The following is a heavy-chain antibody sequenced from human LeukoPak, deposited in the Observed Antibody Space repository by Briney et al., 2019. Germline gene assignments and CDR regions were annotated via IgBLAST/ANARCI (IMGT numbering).Heavy chain of an antibody. J-gene: IGHJ6*03. D-gene: IGHD3-9*01. CDR2: ISSNGGST. Sequence: PGGSLRLSCATSGFTFSSYAMHWVRQAPGKGLEYVSAISSNGGSTYYANSVKGRFTISRDNSKNTLYLRMGSLRAEDMAVYYCARATGDWLLYTYYYMDVWGKGTTVTISS. CDR1: GFTFSSYA. V-gene: IGHV3-64*01. CDR3: ARATGDWLLYTYYYMDV.